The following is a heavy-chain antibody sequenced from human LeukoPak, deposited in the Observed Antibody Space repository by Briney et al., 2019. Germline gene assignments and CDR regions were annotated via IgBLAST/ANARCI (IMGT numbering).Heavy chain of an antibody. D-gene: IGHD2-2*02. Sequence: SVKVSCEASGGTFSSYAISWVRQAPGQGLEWMGGIIPIFGTANYAQKFQGRVTITADESTSTAYMELSSLRSEDTAVYYCARGKNGVVPAAIRVDAFDIWGQGTMVTVSS. V-gene: IGHV1-69*01. CDR2: IIPIFGTA. J-gene: IGHJ3*02. CDR3: ARGKNGVVPAAIRVDAFDI. CDR1: GGTFSSYA.